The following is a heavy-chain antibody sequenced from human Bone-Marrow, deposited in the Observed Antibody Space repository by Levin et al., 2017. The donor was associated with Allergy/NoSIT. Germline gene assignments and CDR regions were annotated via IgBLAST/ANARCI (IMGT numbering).Heavy chain of an antibody. CDR3: TTWSGEGCRY. J-gene: IGHJ4*02. CDR1: GLPFTTAW. CDR2: IKSKVDGGTT. D-gene: IGHD7-27*01. V-gene: IGHV3-15*01. Sequence: KTGGSLRLSCAASGLPFTTAWLNWVRQAPGKRPEWLGRIKSKVDGGTTDYAAPVEGRFSISRDDSKSTVYLQMSNLKTEDTAVYYCTTWSGEGCRYWGQGTRVTVSS.